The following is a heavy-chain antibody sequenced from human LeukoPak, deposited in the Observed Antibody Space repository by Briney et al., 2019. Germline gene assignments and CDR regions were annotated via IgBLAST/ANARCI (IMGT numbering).Heavy chain of an antibody. CDR3: ARCDILTGYFDY. V-gene: IGHV1-69*13. J-gene: IGHJ4*02. CDR2: IIPIFGTA. Sequence: GASVKVSCKASGGTFISYAISWVRQAPGQGLEWMGGIIPIFGTANYAQKFQGRVTITADESTSTAYMELSSLRSEDTAVYYCARCDILTGYFDYWGQGTLVTVSS. CDR1: GGTFISYA. D-gene: IGHD3-9*01.